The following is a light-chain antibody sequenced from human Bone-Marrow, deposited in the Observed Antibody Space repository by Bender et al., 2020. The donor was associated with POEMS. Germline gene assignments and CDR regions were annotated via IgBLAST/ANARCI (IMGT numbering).Light chain of an antibody. J-gene: IGLJ1*01. CDR1: NIGRKS. V-gene: IGLV3-21*04. Sequence: SFELTQPPSVSVAPGETARITCGGNNIGRKSVHWYQRKPGQAPLLIMYFDNDRPSGIPERFSGSNAGNTATLTISRIEAGDEAEYYCQLWDSSGDHCVFGSGTKVTVL. CDR2: FDN. CDR3: QLWDSSGDHCV.